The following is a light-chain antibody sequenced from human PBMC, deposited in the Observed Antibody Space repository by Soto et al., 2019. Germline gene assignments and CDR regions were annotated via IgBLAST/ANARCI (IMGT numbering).Light chain of an antibody. CDR1: QSVSSNS. Sequence: EIVLTQSPGTLSVSPGERATLSCRASQSVSSNSLVWYQQKPGQAHRLLIYGASIRATGIPDRFSGSGSGTDLNLTISRLEPEDVGLYYCQHYGSTPPMYTFGQGTKLEIK. V-gene: IGKV3-20*01. CDR2: GAS. CDR3: QHYGSTPPMYT. J-gene: IGKJ2*01.